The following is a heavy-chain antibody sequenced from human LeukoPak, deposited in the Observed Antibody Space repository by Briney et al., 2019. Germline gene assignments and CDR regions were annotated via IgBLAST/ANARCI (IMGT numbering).Heavy chain of an antibody. CDR1: GGSFSGYY. CDR3: ARSYYSDSSGYRLFDY. V-gene: IGHV4-34*01. D-gene: IGHD3-22*01. CDR2: INHSGST. J-gene: IGHJ4*02. Sequence: SETLSLTCAVYGGSFSGYYWSWIRQPPGKGLEWIGEINHSGSTYYNPSLKSRVTISVDRSKNQFSLKLSSVTAADTAVYYCARSYYSDSSGYRLFDYWGQGTLVTVSS.